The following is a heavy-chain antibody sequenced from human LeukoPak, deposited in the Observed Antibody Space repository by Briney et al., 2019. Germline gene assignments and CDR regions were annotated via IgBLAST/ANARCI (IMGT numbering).Heavy chain of an antibody. CDR2: IIPNSGGT. Sequence: ASVKVSCKASGYTFTGYYMHWVRQAPGQGLEWMGWIIPNSGGTNYAQKFQGRVTMTRDTSINTAYMELSRLRSDDTAVYYCACITLIRGVTSIGNPWGQGTLVTVSS. V-gene: IGHV1-2*02. CDR1: GYTFTGYY. D-gene: IGHD3-10*01. J-gene: IGHJ5*02. CDR3: ACITLIRGVTSIGNP.